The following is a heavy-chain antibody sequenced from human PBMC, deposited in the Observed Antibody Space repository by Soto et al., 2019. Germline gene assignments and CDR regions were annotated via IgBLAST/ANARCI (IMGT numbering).Heavy chain of an antibody. J-gene: IGHJ4*02. CDR3: ARAASGGYYLFDY. Sequence: ASVKVSCKASGGTFSSYAISWVRQAPGQGLEWMGGIIPIFGTANYAQKFQGRVTITADESTSTAYMELSSLRSEDTAVYYCARAASGGYYLFDYWGQGTLVTVSS. V-gene: IGHV1-69*13. D-gene: IGHD3-3*01. CDR1: GGTFSSYA. CDR2: IIPIFGTA.